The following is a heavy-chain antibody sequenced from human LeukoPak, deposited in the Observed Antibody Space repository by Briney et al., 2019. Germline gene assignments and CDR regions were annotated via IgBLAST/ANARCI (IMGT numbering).Heavy chain of an antibody. Sequence: GGSLRLSCAASGFTFSSSAMHWVRQAPGKGLEWVSVISYDGSNKYYADSVKGRFTISRDNSKNTLYLQMNSLRAEDTAVYYCARESLDTAMVLYFDYWGQGTLVTVSS. D-gene: IGHD5-18*01. CDR2: ISYDGSNK. J-gene: IGHJ4*02. V-gene: IGHV3-30-3*01. CDR1: GFTFSSSA. CDR3: ARESLDTAMVLYFDY.